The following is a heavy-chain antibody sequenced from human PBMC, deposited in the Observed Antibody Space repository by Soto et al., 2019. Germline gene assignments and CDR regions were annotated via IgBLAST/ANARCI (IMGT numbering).Heavy chain of an antibody. V-gene: IGHV3-23*01. Sequence: GGSLRLSCAASGFTFSNYAMSWVRQAPGKGLEWVSAISSSGSNTYYADSVKGRFTISRDNSKNTLYLQMSSLRAEDTAVYYCARDLAAADYWGQGTLVTVSS. CDR1: GFTFSNYA. J-gene: IGHJ4*02. D-gene: IGHD6-13*01. CDR2: ISSSGSNT. CDR3: ARDLAAADY.